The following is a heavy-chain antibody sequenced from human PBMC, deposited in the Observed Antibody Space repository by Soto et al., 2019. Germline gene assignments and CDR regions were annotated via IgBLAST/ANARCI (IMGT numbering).Heavy chain of an antibody. CDR2: INPSGGST. CDR3: ARDREDIVVVPAAIEYYYYYYGMDV. D-gene: IGHD2-2*02. J-gene: IGHJ6*01. Sequence: ASVKVSCKASGYTFTSYYMHWVRQAPGQGLEWMGIINPSGGSTSYAQKFQGRVTMTRDTSTSTVYMELSSLRSEDTAAYYCARDREDIVVVPAAIEYYYYYYGMDVWGQGTTVTVSS. CDR1: GYTFTSYY. V-gene: IGHV1-46*01.